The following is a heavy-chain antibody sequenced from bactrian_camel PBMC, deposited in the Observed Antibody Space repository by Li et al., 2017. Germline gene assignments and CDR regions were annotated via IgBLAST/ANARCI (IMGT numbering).Heavy chain of an antibody. CDR1: GITYSTRD. D-gene: IGHD2*01. Sequence: VQLVESGGGSVQAGGSLRLSCTASGITYSTRDMGWYRQAPGKEREFVSLIDEHGTTTYADSVKGRFTISLNDAKNTLYLEMNNLKTEDTAAYYCAAAPDYYTNPKCSFGWGQGTQVTVS. CDR2: IDEHGTT. J-gene: IGHJ4*01. CDR3: AAAPDYYTNPKCSFG. V-gene: IGHV3S53*01.